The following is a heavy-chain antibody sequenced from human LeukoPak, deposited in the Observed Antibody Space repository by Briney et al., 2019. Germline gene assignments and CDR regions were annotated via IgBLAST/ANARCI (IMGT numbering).Heavy chain of an antibody. CDR2: IKQDGSEK. CDR1: GFTFSSYW. CDR3: ARDPSYSSSWSYYYDCMDV. D-gene: IGHD6-13*01. V-gene: IGHV3-7*03. Sequence: GGSLRLSCAASGFTFSSYWMSWVRQAPGKGLEWVANIKQDGSEKYYADSVKGRFTISRDNAKNSLYLQMNSLRAEDTAVYYCARDPSYSSSWSYYYDCMDVWGKGTAVTVSS. J-gene: IGHJ6*04.